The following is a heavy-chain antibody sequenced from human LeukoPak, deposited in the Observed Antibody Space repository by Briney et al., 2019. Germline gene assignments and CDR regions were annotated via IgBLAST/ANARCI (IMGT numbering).Heavy chain of an antibody. CDR3: VRDYNGESTDY. Sequence: PSETLSLTCTVSGGSITSYYWSWIRQPPGKGLEWIGNIYFTGSTNYNPSLKSRVTISMDTSKNQFSLRLSSVTAADTAVYYCVRDYNGESTDYWGQGTLVTVSS. CDR1: GGSITSYY. CDR2: IYFTGST. V-gene: IGHV4-59*01. D-gene: IGHD4-17*01. J-gene: IGHJ4*02.